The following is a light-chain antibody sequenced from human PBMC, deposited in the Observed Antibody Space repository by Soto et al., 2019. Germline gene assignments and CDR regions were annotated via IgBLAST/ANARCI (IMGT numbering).Light chain of an antibody. Sequence: DIRMTQSPSTLSASVGDRVTITCRASQSISSWLAWYQQKPGKAPKVLIYKASSLESGVPSRFSGSGSGTEFTLTISSLQPDDFATYYCQQYNSLWTFGQGTKVEIK. V-gene: IGKV1-5*03. CDR3: QQYNSLWT. CDR1: QSISSW. J-gene: IGKJ1*01. CDR2: KAS.